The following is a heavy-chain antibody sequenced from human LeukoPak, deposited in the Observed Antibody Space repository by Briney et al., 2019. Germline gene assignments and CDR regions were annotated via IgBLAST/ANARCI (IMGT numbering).Heavy chain of an antibody. Sequence: PGGSLRLSCAPSVVTSSNYRTHCVPHAPGEGRGCGSRITSDGRTTNYADPVTGRSTISRDNAENTLHLQMISLRAEDTAVYDCARGIPRSYGTDYWGQGTLVAVSS. V-gene: IGHV3-74*01. CDR3: ARGIPRSYGTDY. D-gene: IGHD4-17*01. CDR1: VVTSSNYR. CDR2: ITSDGRTT. J-gene: IGHJ4*02.